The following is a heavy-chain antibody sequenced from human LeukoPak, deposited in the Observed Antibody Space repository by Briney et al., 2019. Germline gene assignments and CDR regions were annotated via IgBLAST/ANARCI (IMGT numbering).Heavy chain of an antibody. Sequence: SVKVSCKASGGTFSSYAISWVRQAPGQGLEWMGGIIPIFGTANYAQKSQGRVTITADESTSTAYMELSSLRSEDTAVYYCASQRFGCSSTSCYRLNWFDPWGQGTLVTVSS. CDR3: ASQRFGCSSTSCYRLNWFDP. V-gene: IGHV1-69*13. CDR2: IIPIFGTA. CDR1: GGTFSSYA. D-gene: IGHD2-2*01. J-gene: IGHJ5*02.